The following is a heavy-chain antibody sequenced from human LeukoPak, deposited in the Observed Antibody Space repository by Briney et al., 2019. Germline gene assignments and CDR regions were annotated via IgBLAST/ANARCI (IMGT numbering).Heavy chain of an antibody. CDR3: TPLGSGVDY. Sequence: GGSLRLSCAASGFMFSTYAMSRVRQAPGKGLEWVSVISGSGDITYYAESVKGRFTISRDNSRNTLFLHMNSLRAEDTAVYYCTPLGSGVDYWGQGTLVTISS. J-gene: IGHJ4*02. CDR1: GFMFSTYA. CDR2: ISGSGDIT. V-gene: IGHV3-23*01. D-gene: IGHD6-19*01.